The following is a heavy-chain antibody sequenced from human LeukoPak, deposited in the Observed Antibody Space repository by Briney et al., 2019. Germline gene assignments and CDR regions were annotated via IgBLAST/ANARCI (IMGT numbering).Heavy chain of an antibody. J-gene: IGHJ4*02. Sequence: PGRSLRLSCAASGFIFSSYAVHWVRQAPGKGLERVAFISFDGSNKYYADSVKGRFTISRDNSKNTLYLQMNSLRAEDTAVYYCARQVAGLDYWGQGTLVTVSS. CDR2: ISFDGSNK. CDR3: ARQVAGLDY. D-gene: IGHD6-19*01. V-gene: IGHV3-30-3*01. CDR1: GFIFSSYA.